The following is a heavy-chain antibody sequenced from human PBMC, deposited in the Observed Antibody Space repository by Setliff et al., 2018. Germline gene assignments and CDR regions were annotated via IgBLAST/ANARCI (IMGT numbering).Heavy chain of an antibody. CDR2: INTNTGNP. CDR1: GYSFSTYA. Sequence: ASVKVSCKASGYSFSTYAMSWIRQAPGRGLEWMGWINTNTGNPSYAQGFTGRFVFSLDTSVSTAYLQISSLKADDTAIYYCARASRFGTTMCSGGYYFDYWGQGTLVTVSS. J-gene: IGHJ4*02. CDR3: ARASRFGTTMCSGGYYFDY. D-gene: IGHD6-19*01. V-gene: IGHV7-4-1*02.